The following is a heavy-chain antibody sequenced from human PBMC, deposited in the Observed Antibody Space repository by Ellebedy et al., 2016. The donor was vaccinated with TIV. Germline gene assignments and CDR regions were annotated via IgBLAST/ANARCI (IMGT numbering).Heavy chain of an antibody. CDR1: HSSFGVYY. D-gene: IGHD3-10*01. V-gene: IGHV4-34*01. CDR2: ISQRGST. CDR3: ARAGGADY. J-gene: IGHJ4*02. Sequence: SETLSLXXASNHSSFGVYYCSWIRQSPGKGLGWMGEISQRGSTNYNPSLRSRVSLSIDPSKKQFSLKLRSVTAADTAVYHWARAGGADYWGQGTLVTVSS.